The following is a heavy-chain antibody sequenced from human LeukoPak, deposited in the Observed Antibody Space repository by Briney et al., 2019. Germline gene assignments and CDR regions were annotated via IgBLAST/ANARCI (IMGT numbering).Heavy chain of an antibody. CDR2: ISYDGSNE. J-gene: IGHJ4*02. V-gene: IGHV3-30*04. CDR1: GFTFSSYA. CDR3: ARTPSSGWPDTSAAIDY. Sequence: GRSLRLSCAASGFTFSSYAMHWVRQAPGKGLEWVAVISYDGSNEYYADSVKGRFTISRDNSKNTLYLQMNSLRAEDTAVYYRARTPSSGWPDTSAAIDYWGQGTLVTVSS. D-gene: IGHD6-19*01.